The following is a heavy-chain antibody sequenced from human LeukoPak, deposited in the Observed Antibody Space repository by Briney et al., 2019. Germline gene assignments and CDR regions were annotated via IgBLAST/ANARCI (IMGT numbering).Heavy chain of an antibody. Sequence: PGGSLRLSCAASGFTFSSYGMHWVRQAPGKGLEWVAVIWYDGSNKYYADSVKGRFTISRDNSKNTLYLQMNSLRAEDTAVYYCARDRGTVAFDIWGQGTMVTVSS. J-gene: IGHJ3*02. D-gene: IGHD1-1*01. V-gene: IGHV3-33*01. CDR1: GFTFSSYG. CDR3: ARDRGTVAFDI. CDR2: IWYDGSNK.